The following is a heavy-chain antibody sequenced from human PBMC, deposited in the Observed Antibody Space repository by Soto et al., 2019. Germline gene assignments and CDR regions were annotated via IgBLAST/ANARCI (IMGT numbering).Heavy chain of an antibody. CDR1: GYSFTSYW. CDR3: ARHLGGSSSSVYYYYYMDV. Sequence: GESLKISCKGSGYSFTSYWIGWVRQMPGKGLEWMGIIYPGDSDTRYSPSFQGQVTISADKSISTAYLQWSSLKASDTAMYYRARHLGGSSSSVYYYYYMDVWGKGTTVTVSS. V-gene: IGHV5-51*01. J-gene: IGHJ6*03. D-gene: IGHD6-6*01. CDR2: IYPGDSDT.